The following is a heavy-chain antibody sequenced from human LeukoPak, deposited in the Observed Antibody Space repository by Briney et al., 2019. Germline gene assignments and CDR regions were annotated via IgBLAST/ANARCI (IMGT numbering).Heavy chain of an antibody. CDR1: GGTFGSYA. CDR2: IIPIFGTA. V-gene: IGHV1-69*06. CDR3: AREGSGMVRGVFDP. J-gene: IGHJ5*02. D-gene: IGHD3-10*01. Sequence: GSSVKVSCKASGGTFGSYAISWVRQDPGQGLEWMGGIIPIFGTANYAQKFQGRVTITADKSTSTAYMELSSLRSEDTAVYYCAREGSGMVRGVFDPWGQGTLVTVSS.